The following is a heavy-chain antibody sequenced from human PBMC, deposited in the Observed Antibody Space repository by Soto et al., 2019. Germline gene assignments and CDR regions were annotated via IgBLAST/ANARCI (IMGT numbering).Heavy chain of an antibody. V-gene: IGHV1-2*02. CDR3: ARIGITGTTIWFDP. J-gene: IGHJ5*02. CDR1: GYTFTGYY. D-gene: IGHD1-7*01. Sequence: QVQLVQSGAEVKKPGASVKVSCKASGYTFTGYYMHWVRQAPGQGLEWMGWINPNSGGTNYAQKLQGRVTMTTDTSTSTAYMELRSLRSDDTAVYYCARIGITGTTIWFDPWGQGTLVTVSS. CDR2: INPNSGGT.